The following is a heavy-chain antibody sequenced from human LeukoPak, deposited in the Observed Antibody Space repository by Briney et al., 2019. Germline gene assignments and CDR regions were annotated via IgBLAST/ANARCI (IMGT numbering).Heavy chain of an antibody. CDR3: ARRSPIAVAGTLDY. CDR2: INHSGST. Sequence: SSETLSLTCAVYGGSFSGYYWSWIRQPPGKGLEWIGEINHSGSTNYNPSLKSRVTISVDTSKNQFSLKLSSVTAADTAVYYCARRSPIAVAGTLDYWGQGTLVTVSS. CDR1: GGSFSGYY. V-gene: IGHV4-34*01. J-gene: IGHJ4*02. D-gene: IGHD6-19*01.